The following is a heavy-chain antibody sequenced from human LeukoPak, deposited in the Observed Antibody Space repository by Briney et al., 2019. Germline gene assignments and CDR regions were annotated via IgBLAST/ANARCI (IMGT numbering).Heavy chain of an antibody. Sequence: SETLSLTCAVSGYSISSGYYWGWIRQPPGKGLEWIGSIYHSGSTYYNPSLKSRVTISVDTSKNQFSLKLSSVTAADTAVYYCARHSDYYDSSGYPDIWGQGTMVTVSS. D-gene: IGHD3-22*01. CDR1: GYSISSGYY. CDR3: ARHSDYYDSSGYPDI. V-gene: IGHV4-38-2*01. CDR2: IYHSGST. J-gene: IGHJ3*02.